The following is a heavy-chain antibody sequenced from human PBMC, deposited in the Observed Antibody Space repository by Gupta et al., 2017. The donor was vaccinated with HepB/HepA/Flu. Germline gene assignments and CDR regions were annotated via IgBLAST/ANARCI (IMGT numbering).Heavy chain of an antibody. D-gene: IGHD4-17*01. Sequence: QVQLQESGPRLVRPSGTLSLTCVVSDGSITSNWWSWVRQPPGKGLEWIGEIFRGVSTTYNLSLENRVNIFMDTSRNQVSLNLNSVTAADTAVYYCARHLRGNNAFDYWGPGALVTVSP. V-gene: IGHV4-4*02. CDR2: IFRGVST. J-gene: IGHJ4*02. CDR3: ARHLRGNNAFDY. CDR1: DGSITSNW.